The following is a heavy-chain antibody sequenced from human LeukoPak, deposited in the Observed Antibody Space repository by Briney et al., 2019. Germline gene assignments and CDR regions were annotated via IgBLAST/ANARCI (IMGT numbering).Heavy chain of an antibody. J-gene: IGHJ4*02. V-gene: IGHV3-30*02. CDR2: IRYDGSNK. Sequence: GGSLRLSCAASGFIFSSYGMHWVRHAPGKGLEWVSFIRYDGSNKYYPDSVKGRITISRDNSKNTLYLQMNSLRAEDTAVYYCAKVLYGSGSYLPLDYWGQGTLVTVSS. D-gene: IGHD3-10*01. CDR1: GFIFSSYG. CDR3: AKVLYGSGSYLPLDY.